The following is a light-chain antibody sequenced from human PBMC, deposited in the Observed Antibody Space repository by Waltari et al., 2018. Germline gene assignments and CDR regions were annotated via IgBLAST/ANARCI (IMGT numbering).Light chain of an antibody. CDR2: DFI. Sequence: QSVLTQPSSVSGAPGQRVTISCTGSDSTIGAGYAVHWYQQLPGAAPRLLIYDFINRPSGVPDRFSASKSGASASLAITGLQAEDEADYYCQSYDNSLSAYVFGSGTKVFVL. CDR3: QSYDNSLSAYV. V-gene: IGLV1-40*01. J-gene: IGLJ1*01. CDR1: DSTIGAGYA.